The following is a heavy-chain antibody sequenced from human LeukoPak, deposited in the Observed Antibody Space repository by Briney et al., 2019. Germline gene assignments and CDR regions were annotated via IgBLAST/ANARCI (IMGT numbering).Heavy chain of an antibody. V-gene: IGHV4-59*08. CDR1: GGSFSSYY. CDR3: ARSDYGDYTNYFDY. J-gene: IGHJ4*02. D-gene: IGHD4-17*01. CDR2: IYYSGST. Sequence: SETLSLTCAVYGGSFSSYYWSWIRQPPGKGLEWIGYIYYSGSTNYNPSLKSRVTISVDTSKNQFSLKLSSVTAADTAVYYCARSDYGDYTNYFDYWGQGTLVTVSS.